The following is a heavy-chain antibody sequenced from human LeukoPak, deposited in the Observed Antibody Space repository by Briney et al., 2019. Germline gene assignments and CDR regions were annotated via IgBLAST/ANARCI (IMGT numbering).Heavy chain of an antibody. J-gene: IGHJ6*02. D-gene: IGHD3-10*01. CDR2: ISYDGSNK. V-gene: IGHV3-30*18. Sequence: PGGSLRLSCAASGFTFSSYGMHWVRQDPGKGLEWVAVISYDGSNKYYADSVKGRFTISRDNSKNTLYLQMNSLRAEDTAVYYCAKDRSGGSGSYPYYGMDVWGQGTTVTVSS. CDR3: AKDRSGGSGSYPYYGMDV. CDR1: GFTFSSYG.